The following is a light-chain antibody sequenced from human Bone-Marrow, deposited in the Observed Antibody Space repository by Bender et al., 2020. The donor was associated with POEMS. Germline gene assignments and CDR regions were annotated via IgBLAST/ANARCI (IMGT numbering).Light chain of an antibody. V-gene: IGLV2-11*01. J-gene: IGLJ2*01. Sequence: QSALTQPRSVSGSPGQSVTISCTGTSSDVGAYNYVSWYQQHPGKAPKLIIYDVTKRPSGVSIRFSASKSGNTASLTISGLQTEDEADYYCSSYAGRSNFEIFGGGTKLTVL. CDR3: SSYAGRSNFEI. CDR2: DVT. CDR1: SSDVGAYNY.